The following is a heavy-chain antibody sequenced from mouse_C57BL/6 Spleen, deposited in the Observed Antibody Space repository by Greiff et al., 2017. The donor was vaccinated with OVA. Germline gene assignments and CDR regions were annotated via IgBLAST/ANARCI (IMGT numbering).Heavy chain of an antibody. V-gene: IGHV3-6*01. CDR3: ARDGGYYFDY. Sequence: VQLQQSGPGLVKPSQSLSLTCSVTGYSITSGYYWNWIRQFPGNKLEWMGYISYDGSNNYNPSLKNRISITRDTSKNQFFLKLNSVTTEDTATYYCARDGGYYFDYWGQGTTLTVSS. CDR1: GYSITSGYY. J-gene: IGHJ2*01. CDR2: ISYDGSN.